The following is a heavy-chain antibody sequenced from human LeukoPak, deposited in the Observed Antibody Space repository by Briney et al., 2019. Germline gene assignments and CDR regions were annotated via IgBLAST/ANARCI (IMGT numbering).Heavy chain of an antibody. J-gene: IGHJ4*02. D-gene: IGHD3-22*01. CDR3: AKTRIGYDFDY. CDR1: GFTFGSYD. CDR2: ISGSGGTT. V-gene: IGHV3-23*01. Sequence: GGSLRLSCAVSGFTFGSYDMSWLRQAPGKGLEWVSGISGSGGTTYYADSVKGRFTISRDNSKNTLYLQMNSLRAEDTAVYYCAKTRIGYDFDYWGQGALVTVSS.